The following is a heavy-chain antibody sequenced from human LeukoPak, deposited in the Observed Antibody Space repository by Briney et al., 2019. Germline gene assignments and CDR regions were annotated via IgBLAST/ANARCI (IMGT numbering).Heavy chain of an antibody. J-gene: IGHJ4*02. CDR3: ARETADLGRSLDS. V-gene: IGHV4-4*07. CDR2: IYTSGIT. D-gene: IGHD1-26*01. Sequence: SETPSLTCTVSGGSISSYFWSWIRQPAGKGLEWIGRIYTSGITNSNPSLKSRVTMSLDTSKNQFSLNLTSVTAADTAVYFCARETADLGRSLDSWGQGTLVTVSS. CDR1: GGSISSYF.